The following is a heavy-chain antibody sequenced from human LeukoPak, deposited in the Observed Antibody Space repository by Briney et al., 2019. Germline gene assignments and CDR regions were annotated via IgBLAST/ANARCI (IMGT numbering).Heavy chain of an antibody. CDR2: IDGGNGDT. CDR3: ASGRGYDFWSGYGFDP. Sequence: ASVKVSCKTSGYNFFKYAIHWVRQAPGQRFEWMGWIDGGNGDTRFSQKFQGRVTITRDTSASTAYMELSSLRSEDTAVYYCASGRGYDFWSGYGFDPWGQGTLVTVSS. D-gene: IGHD3-3*01. J-gene: IGHJ5*02. CDR1: GYNFFKYA. V-gene: IGHV1-3*01.